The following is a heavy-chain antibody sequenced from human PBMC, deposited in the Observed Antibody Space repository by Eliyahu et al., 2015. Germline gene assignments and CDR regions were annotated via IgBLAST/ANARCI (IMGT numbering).Heavy chain of an antibody. CDR3: ASFDSSGYYYGNAFDI. CDR1: GYSISSGYY. V-gene: IGHV4-38-2*01. D-gene: IGHD3-22*01. Sequence: QVQLQESGPGLVKPSETLSLTCAVSGYSISSGYYWGWIRPPPGKGLEWIGGIYHSGSTYYNPSLKSRVTISVDTSKNQFSLKLSSVTAADTAVYYCASFDSSGYYYGNAFDIWGQGTMVTVSS. J-gene: IGHJ3*02. CDR2: IYHSGST.